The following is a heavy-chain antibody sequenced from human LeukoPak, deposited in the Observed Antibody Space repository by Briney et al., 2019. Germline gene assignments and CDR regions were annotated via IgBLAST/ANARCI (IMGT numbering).Heavy chain of an antibody. CDR2: ISPNSGDT. D-gene: IGHD4-11*01. CDR3: ASGYSDYADYYNYYMDV. V-gene: IGHV1-2*02. Sequence: ASVKVSCKASGYTFTGYYMHWVRQAPGQGLEWMGWISPNSGDTDIAQKFQGRVSMTRDTSITTAYMELSSLRSDDTAVYYCASGYSDYADYYNYYMDVWGKGTTVTVSS. J-gene: IGHJ6*03. CDR1: GYTFTGYY.